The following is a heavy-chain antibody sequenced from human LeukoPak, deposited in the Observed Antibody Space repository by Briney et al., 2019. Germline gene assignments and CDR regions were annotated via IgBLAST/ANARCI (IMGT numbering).Heavy chain of an antibody. V-gene: IGHV3-74*01. CDR1: GFSFSSYW. CDR3: ARVGIGWYHFDY. D-gene: IGHD6-19*01. J-gene: IGHJ4*02. CDR2: INPDGSTT. Sequence: GGSLRLSCVASGFSFSSYWMHWVRQVPGKGLVWVSRINPDGSTTSYADSVKDRFTISRDNAKSMVYLQMNSLRGEDSAVYYCARVGIGWYHFDYWGQGVLVSVSS.